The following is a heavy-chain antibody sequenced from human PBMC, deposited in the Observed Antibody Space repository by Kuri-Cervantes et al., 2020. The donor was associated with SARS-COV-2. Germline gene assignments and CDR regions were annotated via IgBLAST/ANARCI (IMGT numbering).Heavy chain of an antibody. CDR3: YCAPKEGFDS. Sequence: ASVKVSCKAPETTFPNYDINWVRQATGQGLEWMGMVKTNSGNTLYAQFFQGRVTMTRDTSTSTVYMELGSLTSEDTAIYYCYCAPKEGFDSWGQGTLVTVSS. V-gene: IGHV1-8*01. D-gene: IGHD2-21*01. CDR2: VKTNSGNT. CDR1: ETTFPNYD. J-gene: IGHJ4*02.